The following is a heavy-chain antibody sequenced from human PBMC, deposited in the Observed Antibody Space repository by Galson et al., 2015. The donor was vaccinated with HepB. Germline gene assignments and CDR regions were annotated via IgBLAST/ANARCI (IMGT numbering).Heavy chain of an antibody. V-gene: IGHV3-9*01. CDR3: AKGTYSSSWSHYFDY. J-gene: IGHJ4*02. D-gene: IGHD6-13*01. CDR2: IFWNSGNI. Sequence: SLRLSCAASGFIFDDYAMHWVRQAPGKGLEWVSGIFWNSGNIGYADSVKGRFTISRDNAKNSLYLQMNSLRTEDTAFYYCAKGTYSSSWSHYFDYWGQGTLVTVSS. CDR1: GFIFDDYA.